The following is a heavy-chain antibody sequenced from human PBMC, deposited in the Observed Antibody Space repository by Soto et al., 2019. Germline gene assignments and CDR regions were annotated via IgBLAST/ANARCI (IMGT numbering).Heavy chain of an antibody. CDR3: ARDPKYCSSTSCSGDYYYYYGMDV. V-gene: IGHV1-69*13. CDR1: GGTFSSYA. J-gene: IGHJ6*02. Sequence: SVKVSCKASGGTFSSYAISWVRQAPGQGLEWMGGIIPIFGAANYAQKFQGRVTITADESTSTAYMELSSLRSEDTAVYYCARDPKYCSSTSCSGDYYYYYGMDVWGQGTTVTVSS. D-gene: IGHD2-2*01. CDR2: IIPIFGAA.